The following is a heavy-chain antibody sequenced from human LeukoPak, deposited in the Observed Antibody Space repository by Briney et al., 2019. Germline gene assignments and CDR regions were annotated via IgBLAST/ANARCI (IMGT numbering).Heavy chain of an antibody. J-gene: IGHJ4*02. Sequence: PGGSLRLSCAASGFTFSSYSMNWVRRAPGKGLEWVSHINIVNNAIYYSDSVKGRFTISRDNAKNSLYLQMNSLRAEDTAVYYCARDSGEGGTFDYWGQGTLVSVSS. CDR3: ARDSGEGGTFDY. CDR2: INIVNNAI. D-gene: IGHD1-26*01. V-gene: IGHV3-48*04. CDR1: GFTFSSYS.